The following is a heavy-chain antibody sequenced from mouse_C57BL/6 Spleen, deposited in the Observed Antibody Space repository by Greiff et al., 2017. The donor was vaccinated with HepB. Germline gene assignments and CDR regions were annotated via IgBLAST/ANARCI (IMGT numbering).Heavy chain of an antibody. J-gene: IGHJ4*01. D-gene: IGHD2-4*01. CDR1: GFTFSSYA. Sequence: EVKLMESGGGLVKPGGSLKLSCAASGFTFSSYAMSWVRQTPEKRLEWVATISDGGSYTYYPDNVKGRFTISRDNAKNNLYLQMSHLKSEDTAMYYCARDYDYDEGAMDYWGQGTSVTVSS. V-gene: IGHV5-4*01. CDR2: ISDGGSYT. CDR3: ARDYDYDEGAMDY.